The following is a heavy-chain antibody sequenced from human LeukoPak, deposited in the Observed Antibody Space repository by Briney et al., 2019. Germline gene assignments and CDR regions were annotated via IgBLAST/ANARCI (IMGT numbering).Heavy chain of an antibody. J-gene: IGHJ4*02. CDR3: TSDTSGFAY. CDR2: IKSKTDGGTT. Sequence: PGGSLRLSCAASGFTFTNAWMSWVRQAPGKGLEWVGRIKSKTDGGTTDYAAPVKGRFTISRDDAQNTLFLQMNSLITEDTTVYFCTSDTSGFAYWGQGTLVTVSS. CDR1: GFTFTNAW. V-gene: IGHV3-15*01. D-gene: IGHD3-22*01.